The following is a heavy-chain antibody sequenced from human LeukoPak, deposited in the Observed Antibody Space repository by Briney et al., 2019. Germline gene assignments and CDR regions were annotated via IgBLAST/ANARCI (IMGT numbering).Heavy chain of an antibody. J-gene: IGHJ1*01. D-gene: IGHD6-19*01. V-gene: IGHV6-1*01. CDR1: GDSVSSNSAA. Sequence: SQTLSLTCANFGDSVSSNSAAWNWIRQSPSRGLEWLGRTYYRSKWYNGYAVSVKSRITISADTSKNQFSLRLNSVTPEDTAVYYCARAIGWIVDWGQGTLVTVSS. CDR2: TYYRSKWYN. CDR3: ARAIGWIVD.